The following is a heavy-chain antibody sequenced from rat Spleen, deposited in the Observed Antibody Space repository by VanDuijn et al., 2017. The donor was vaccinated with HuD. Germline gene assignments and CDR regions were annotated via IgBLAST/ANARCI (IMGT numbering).Heavy chain of an antibody. Sequence: EVQLVESGGGLVQPGRSMKVSCAVSGFIFTNYYMAWVRQAPTRGLEWVASTSIGGGNTDYRDSVKGRFTISRDNAKSTLYLQMDSLRSEDTATYYCVRQYYGYNSYYFDYWGQGVMVTVSS. CDR1: GFIFTNYY. D-gene: IGHD1-9*01. J-gene: IGHJ2*01. CDR3: VRQYYGYNSYYFDY. V-gene: IGHV5-25*01. CDR2: TSIGGGNT.